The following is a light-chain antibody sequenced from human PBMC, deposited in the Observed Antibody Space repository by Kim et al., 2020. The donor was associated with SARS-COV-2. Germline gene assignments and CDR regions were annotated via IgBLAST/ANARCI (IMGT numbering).Light chain of an antibody. CDR2: YDS. CDR3: QVWDSSSDHRVV. CDR1: SIGSKS. Sequence: PGKTARISCGGNSIGSKSVHWYQQRSGQAPVLVISYDSDRPSGIPERFSGSNSGNTATLTISRVEAGDEAGYYCQVWDSSSDHRVVFGGGTQLTVL. J-gene: IGLJ2*01. V-gene: IGLV3-21*04.